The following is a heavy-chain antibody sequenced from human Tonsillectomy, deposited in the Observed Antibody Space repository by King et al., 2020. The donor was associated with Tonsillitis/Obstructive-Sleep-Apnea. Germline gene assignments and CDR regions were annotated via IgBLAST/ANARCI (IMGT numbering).Heavy chain of an antibody. Sequence: VQLQESGPGLVKPSENLSLTCTVSGGPISSYYWSWIRQPPGKGLEWIGYIDYSGSPNCNPSLKSRFTMSLDTSKNQFSLKLSSVTAADTAVDYFARDPVLWTEDSDFDYWGQGTLVTVSS. CDR2: IDYSGSP. D-gene: IGHD3/OR15-3a*01. CDR1: GGPISSYY. J-gene: IGHJ4*02. V-gene: IGHV4-59*01. CDR3: ARDPVLWTEDSDFDY.